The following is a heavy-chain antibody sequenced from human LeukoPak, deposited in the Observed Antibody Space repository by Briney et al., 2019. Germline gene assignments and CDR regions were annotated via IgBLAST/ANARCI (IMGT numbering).Heavy chain of an antibody. CDR3: VRGYISPDY. CDR2: ITHNGGAI. D-gene: IGHD3-16*02. J-gene: IGHJ4*02. CDR1: GFTFSSFA. V-gene: IGHV3-23*01. Sequence: GGSLRLSCAASGFTFSSFAMTWVRQAPGKGLKWVSHITHNGGAIYYADSVKGRLIVSRDNYKNTLYLHMNSLRAEDTAIYSCVRGYISPDYCGQGPLVTVSS.